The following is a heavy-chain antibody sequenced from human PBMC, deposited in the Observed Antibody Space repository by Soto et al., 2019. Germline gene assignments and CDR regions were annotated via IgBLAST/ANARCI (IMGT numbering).Heavy chain of an antibody. CDR1: GGSISSGGYY. Sequence: SETLSLTCTVSGGSISSGGYYWSWIRQHPGKGLEWIGYIYYSGSTYYNPSLKSRVTISVDTSKNQFSLKLSSVTAADTAVYYCARAYSSRAYYYDSSGSEFDPRGQGTLVTVS. CDR2: IYYSGST. D-gene: IGHD3-22*01. V-gene: IGHV4-31*03. J-gene: IGHJ5*02. CDR3: ARAYSSRAYYYDSSGSEFDP.